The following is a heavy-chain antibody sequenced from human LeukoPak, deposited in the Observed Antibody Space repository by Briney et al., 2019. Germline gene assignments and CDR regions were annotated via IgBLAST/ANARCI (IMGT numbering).Heavy chain of an antibody. CDR1: GYSFTSYW. CDR2: IYPGDSDT. J-gene: IGHJ4*02. CDR3: SILAVAGNDYFDY. D-gene: IGHD6-19*01. V-gene: IGHV5-51*01. Sequence: GGSLKISCKGSGYSFTSYWIGWVRQMPGKGLEWMGIIYPGDSDTRYSPSFQGQVTISADKSISNAYLQWSRLKASDTAMYYCSILAVAGNDYFDYWGQGTLVTVSS.